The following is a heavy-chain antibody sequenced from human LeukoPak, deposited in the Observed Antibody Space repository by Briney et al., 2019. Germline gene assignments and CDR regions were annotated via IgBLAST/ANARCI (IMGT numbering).Heavy chain of an antibody. CDR2: ISYDGSNK. J-gene: IGHJ6*02. Sequence: PGRSLRLSCAASGFTFSSYAMHWVRQAPGEGLEWGAVISYDGSNKYYADSGKGRFTISRDNSKNTLYLQMNSLRAEDTAVYYCARLAAAGNYYYYGMDVWGQGTTVTVSS. CDR3: ARLAAAGNYYYYGMDV. V-gene: IGHV3-30-3*01. D-gene: IGHD6-13*01. CDR1: GFTFSSYA.